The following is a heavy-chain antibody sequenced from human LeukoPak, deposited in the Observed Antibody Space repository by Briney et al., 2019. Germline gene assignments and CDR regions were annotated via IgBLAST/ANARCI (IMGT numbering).Heavy chain of an antibody. J-gene: IGHJ4*02. V-gene: IGHV3-30*04. CDR3: ARGPLIAAAGTW. Sequence: GGSLRLSCAASGFTFSNYAMHWVRQAPGKGLEWVAVISYDGSNKYHADSVKGRFTISRDNSKNTLYLQMNSLRAEDTAVYYCARGPLIAAAGTWWGQGTLVTVSS. CDR2: ISYDGSNK. CDR1: GFTFSNYA. D-gene: IGHD6-13*01.